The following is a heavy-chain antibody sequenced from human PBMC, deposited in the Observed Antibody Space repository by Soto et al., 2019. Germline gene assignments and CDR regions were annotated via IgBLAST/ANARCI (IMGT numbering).Heavy chain of an antibody. CDR1: GGSVSSGSYY. CDR2: IYYSGST. CDR3: ARDNAKWQLPFLYPKTFDY. D-gene: IGHD1-26*01. J-gene: IGHJ4*02. Sequence: SETLSLTCTVSGGSVSSGSYYWSWNRQPPGKGLEWIGYIYYSGSTNYNPSLKSRVTISVDTSKNQFSLKLSSVTAADTAVYYCARDNAKWQLPFLYPKTFDYWGQGTLVTVSS. V-gene: IGHV4-61*01.